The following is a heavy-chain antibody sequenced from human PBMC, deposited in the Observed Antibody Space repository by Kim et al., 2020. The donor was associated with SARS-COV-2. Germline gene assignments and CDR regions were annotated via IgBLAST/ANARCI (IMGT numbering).Heavy chain of an antibody. CDR2: INAGNGNT. D-gene: IGHD5-12*01. CDR1: GYTFTSYA. Sequence: ASVKVSCKASGYTFTSYAMHWVRQAPGQRLEWMGWINAGNGNTKYSQKFQGRVTITRDTSASTAYMELSSLRSEDTAVYYCARSEATMPGCDYWGQGTLVTVSS. J-gene: IGHJ4*02. CDR3: ARSEATMPGCDY. V-gene: IGHV1-3*01.